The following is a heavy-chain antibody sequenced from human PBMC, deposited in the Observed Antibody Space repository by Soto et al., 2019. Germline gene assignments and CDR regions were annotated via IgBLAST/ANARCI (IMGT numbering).Heavy chain of an antibody. V-gene: IGHV1-69*02. J-gene: IGHJ4*02. CDR3: VSRGDNGGDY. CDR2: TIPFLGIT. CDR1: GGTFSSHT. D-gene: IGHD3-10*01. Sequence: QVQLIQSGAEVKKPGSSVKVSCKVYGGTFSSHTLSWVRQAPGQGLEWMGRTIPFLGITNYALKFQARLTIIADKSTNTMYMDLNSRRSEDTGIYYCVSRGDNGGDYWGRGTLVTVSS.